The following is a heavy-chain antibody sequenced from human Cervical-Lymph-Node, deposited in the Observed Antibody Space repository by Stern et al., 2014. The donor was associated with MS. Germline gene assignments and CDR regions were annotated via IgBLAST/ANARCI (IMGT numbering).Heavy chain of an antibody. CDR3: ARGVYDI. Sequence: QLVQSGGGVVRPGRSLRLSCAASGFTFSSYGMHGVRQAPATGLQWVAFISYDGSNEYYADSVKGRFTISRDNSNNTLYLQTNSLREEDTAVYYCARGVYDIWGQGTLVTVSS. J-gene: IGHJ4*02. CDR1: GFTFSSYG. D-gene: IGHD3-22*01. V-gene: IGHV3-30*03. CDR2: ISYDGSNE.